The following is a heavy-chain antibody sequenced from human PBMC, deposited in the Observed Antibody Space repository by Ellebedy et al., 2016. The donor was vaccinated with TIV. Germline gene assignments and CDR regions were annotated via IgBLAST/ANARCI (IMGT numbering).Heavy chain of an antibody. D-gene: IGHD6-19*01. CDR3: ARISSGRSFYGMDV. CDR2: ISDSGSMI. CDR1: GFSSSDYY. Sequence: GESLKISCAASGFSSSDYYMSWIRQAPGKELEWVSYISDSGSMIHYADSVKGRFTISRDNSKDSLYLQMNNLRAEDTAVYYRARISSGRSFYGMDVWGQGTTVTVSS. V-gene: IGHV3-11*01. J-gene: IGHJ6*02.